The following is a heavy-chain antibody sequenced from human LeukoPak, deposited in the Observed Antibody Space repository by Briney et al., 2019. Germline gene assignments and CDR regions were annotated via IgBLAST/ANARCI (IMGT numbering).Heavy chain of an antibody. Sequence: GGSLRLSCAAPGFTFSSYAMSWVRQAPGKGLEWVSAISGSGGSTYYADSVKGRFTISRDNSKNTLYLQMNSLRAEDTAVYYCAKDLGYCSSTSCYWSFDYWGQGTLVTVSS. CDR2: ISGSGGST. J-gene: IGHJ4*02. D-gene: IGHD2-2*01. CDR3: AKDLGYCSSTSCYWSFDY. CDR1: GFTFSSYA. V-gene: IGHV3-23*01.